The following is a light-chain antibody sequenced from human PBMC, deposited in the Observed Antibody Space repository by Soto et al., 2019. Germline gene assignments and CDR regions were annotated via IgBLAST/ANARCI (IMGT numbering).Light chain of an antibody. J-gene: IGKJ1*01. V-gene: IGKV1-5*03. CDR3: QQYNSYSPT. CDR2: KAS. Sequence: DIQMTQSPSTLSASVGDRVTITCLASQSISSWLAWYQQKPGKAPKLLIYKASSLESGVPSRFSGSGSGTEFSLTISSLQPDDFATYYFQQYNSYSPTFGQGTKVEIK. CDR1: QSISSW.